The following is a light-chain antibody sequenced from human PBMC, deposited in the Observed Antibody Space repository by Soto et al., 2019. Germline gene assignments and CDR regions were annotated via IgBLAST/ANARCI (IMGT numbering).Light chain of an antibody. CDR3: SSFTIASTLI. J-gene: IGLJ1*01. CDR1: SSDIGAFNF. Sequence: QSALTQPASVSGSPGQSISIPCTGTSSDIGAFNFVSWYQQHPGKAPKVLIYGVTNRPSGVDYRFSGSKSGNTASLIISGLQPEDEADYYCSSFTIASTLIFGTGTKLTVL. CDR2: GVT. V-gene: IGLV2-14*03.